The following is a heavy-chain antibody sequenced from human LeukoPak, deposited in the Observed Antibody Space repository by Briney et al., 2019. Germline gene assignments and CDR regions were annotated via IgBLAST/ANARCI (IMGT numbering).Heavy chain of an antibody. CDR1: GYTFTSYG. V-gene: IGHV1-18*01. D-gene: IGHD6-6*01. Sequence: ASVKVSCKASGYTFTSYGISWVRQAPGQGLEWMGWISAYNGNTNYAQKLQGRVTTTTDTSTSTAYMELRSLRSDDTAVYYCARDLSRWSSSSAAGYWGQGTLVTVSS. CDR3: ARDLSRWSSSSAAGY. CDR2: ISAYNGNT. J-gene: IGHJ4*02.